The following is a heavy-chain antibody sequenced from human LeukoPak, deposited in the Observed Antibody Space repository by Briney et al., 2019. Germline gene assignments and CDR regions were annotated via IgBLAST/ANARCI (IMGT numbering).Heavy chain of an antibody. CDR2: IYYSGST. D-gene: IGHD3-10*01. CDR3: ARHVRSSSIPRLNYGSATGGFDP. Sequence: SETLSLTCTVSGGSISSSSYYWGWIRQPPGKGLEWIGSIYYSGSTYYNPSLKSRVTISVDTSKNQFSLKLSSVTAADTAVYYCARHVRSSSIPRLNYGSATGGFDPWGQGTLVTVSS. V-gene: IGHV4-39*01. J-gene: IGHJ5*02. CDR1: GGSISSSSYY.